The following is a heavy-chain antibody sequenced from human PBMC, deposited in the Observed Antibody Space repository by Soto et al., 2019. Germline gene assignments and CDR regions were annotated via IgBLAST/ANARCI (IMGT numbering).Heavy chain of an antibody. CDR3: AGDSGNHGSGSYYKPFDP. V-gene: IGHV3-21*01. CDR1: GFTFSSYS. CDR2: ISSSSSYI. Sequence: EVQLVESGGGLVKPGGSLRLSCAASGFTFSSYSMNWVRQAPGKGLEWVSSISSSSSYIYYADSVKGRFTISRDNAKNSLYLQMNRLRAEDTAVYYCAGDSGNHGSGSYYKPFDPWGQGTLVTVSS. J-gene: IGHJ5*02. D-gene: IGHD3-10*01.